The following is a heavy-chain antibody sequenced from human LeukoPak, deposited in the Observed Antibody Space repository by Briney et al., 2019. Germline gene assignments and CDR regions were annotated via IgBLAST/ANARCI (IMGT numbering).Heavy chain of an antibody. D-gene: IGHD2-21*02. J-gene: IGHJ4*02. CDR1: GFTFRSYT. V-gene: IGHV3-30*04. Sequence: QPGRTLRLSCAASGFTFRSYTMHWVRQAPGKGLEWVAVLSYDGSNQFYADSVKGRFIISRDNSKNTLYLQMNSLIPEDTAVYHCARGYCGGDCYNLDYWGQGALVTVSS. CDR3: ARGYCGGDCYNLDY. CDR2: LSYDGSNQ.